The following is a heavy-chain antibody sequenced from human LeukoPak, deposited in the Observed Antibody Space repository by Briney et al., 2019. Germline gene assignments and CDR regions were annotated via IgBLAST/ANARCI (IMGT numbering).Heavy chain of an antibody. CDR2: ISGSGGST. D-gene: IGHD4-17*01. CDR1: GFTFSSYA. CDR3: ATHLDYGDYKYYFDY. J-gene: IGHJ4*02. V-gene: IGHV3-23*01. Sequence: GGSLRLSCAASGFTFSSYAMSWVRQAPGKGLEWVSAISGSGGSTYYADSVKGRFTISRDNSKNTLYLQMNSLRAEDTAVYYCATHLDYGDYKYYFDYWGQGTLVTVSS.